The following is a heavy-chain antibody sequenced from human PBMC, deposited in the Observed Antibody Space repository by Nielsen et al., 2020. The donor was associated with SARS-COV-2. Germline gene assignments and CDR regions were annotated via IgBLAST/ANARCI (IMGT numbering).Heavy chain of an antibody. CDR1: GYTFTSYD. CDR2: MNPNSGNT. CDR3: ARGKLTATVFNYYYGMDV. J-gene: IGHJ6*02. V-gene: IGHV1-8*01. D-gene: IGHD5-18*01. Sequence: VKVSCKASGYTFTSYDINWVRQATGQGLEWMGWMNPNSGNTGYAQKFQGRVTMTRNTSISTAYMELSSLRSEDTAVYYCARGKLTATVFNYYYGMDVWGQGTTVTVSS.